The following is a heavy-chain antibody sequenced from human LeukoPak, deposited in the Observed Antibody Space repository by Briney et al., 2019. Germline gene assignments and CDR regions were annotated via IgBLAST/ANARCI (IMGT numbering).Heavy chain of an antibody. Sequence: ASVKVSCKASGGTFSSYAISWVRQAPGQGLEWMGWISPNSGGTNYAQNFQGRVTMTRDTSISTAYMELSRLRSDDTAVYYCAREYYDSSGYYSYYFGYWGQGTLVTVSS. J-gene: IGHJ4*02. V-gene: IGHV1-2*02. CDR3: AREYYDSSGYYSYYFGY. CDR2: ISPNSGGT. D-gene: IGHD3-22*01. CDR1: GGTFSSYA.